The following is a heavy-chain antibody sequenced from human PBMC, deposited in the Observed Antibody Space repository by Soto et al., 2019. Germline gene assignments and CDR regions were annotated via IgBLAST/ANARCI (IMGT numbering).Heavy chain of an antibody. Sequence: QVQLVESGGGVVQPGRSLRLSCAASGFTFSSYGMHWVRQAPGKGMERVAVIWYDGDQKYYVDSVKGRLTISRDNYKHTLYLQMYSLRAEDTAVYYWARYRLTIVVAYYFDYWGQGTLVTVSS. CDR2: IWYDGDQK. D-gene: IGHD3-22*01. CDR1: GFTFSSYG. J-gene: IGHJ4*02. CDR3: ARYRLTIVVAYYFDY. V-gene: IGHV3-33*01.